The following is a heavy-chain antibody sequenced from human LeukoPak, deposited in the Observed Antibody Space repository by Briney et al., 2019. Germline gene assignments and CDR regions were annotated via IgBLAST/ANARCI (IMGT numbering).Heavy chain of an antibody. J-gene: IGHJ4*02. D-gene: IGHD5-18*01. CDR3: ARDWGRGYSYGDY. V-gene: IGHV3-66*01. Sequence: PGGSLRLSCAASGFTVSSNHMSWVRQAPGKGLEWVSVIYSGGSTYYADSVKGRFTISTDNSKNTLYLQMNSLRAEDTAVYYCARDWGRGYSYGDYWGQGTLVTVSS. CDR1: GFTVSSNH. CDR2: IYSGGST.